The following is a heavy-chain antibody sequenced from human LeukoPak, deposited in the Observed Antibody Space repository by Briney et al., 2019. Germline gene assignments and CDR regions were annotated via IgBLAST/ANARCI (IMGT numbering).Heavy chain of an antibody. D-gene: IGHD6-19*01. J-gene: IGHJ4*02. CDR2: ISWNSGSI. Sequence: GGSLRLSCAASGFTFDDYAMHWVRQAPGKGLEWVSGISWNSGSIGYADSVKGRFAISRDNAKNSLYLQMNSLRAEDTALYYCARWLVGTVAGKNYFDYWGQGTLVTVSS. CDR3: ARWLVGTVAGKNYFDY. V-gene: IGHV3-9*01. CDR1: GFTFDDYA.